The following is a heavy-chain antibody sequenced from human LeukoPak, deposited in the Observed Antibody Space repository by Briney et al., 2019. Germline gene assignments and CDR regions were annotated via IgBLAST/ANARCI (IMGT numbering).Heavy chain of an antibody. CDR3: ARLVYGTYDFWSGYPVGYFDY. J-gene: IGHJ4*02. CDR2: IYHGGRT. V-gene: IGHV4-30-2*01. D-gene: IGHD3-3*01. CDR1: GASIDAAGYS. Sequence: PSETLSLTCAVSGASIDAAGYSWNWIRQAPGKDLEWIGNIYHGGRTSYKSSLKSRVTISVDTSKNHFSLKLSSVTAADTAVYYCARLVYGTYDFWSGYPVGYFDYWGQGTLVTVSS.